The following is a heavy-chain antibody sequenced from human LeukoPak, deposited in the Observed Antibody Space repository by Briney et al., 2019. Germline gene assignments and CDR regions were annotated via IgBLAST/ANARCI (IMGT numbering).Heavy chain of an antibody. Sequence: ASVKVSCKASGYTFTGYFIHWVRQAPRQGLEWMGWINPNSGDTNYAQKFQGRVSMTRDTSTRTAYLEVSSLRSDDTAVYYCARVWDLRERPFDYWGQGTLVTVSS. CDR3: ARVWDLRERPFDY. V-gene: IGHV1-2*02. CDR1: GYTFTGYF. CDR2: INPNSGDT. J-gene: IGHJ4*02. D-gene: IGHD3-16*01.